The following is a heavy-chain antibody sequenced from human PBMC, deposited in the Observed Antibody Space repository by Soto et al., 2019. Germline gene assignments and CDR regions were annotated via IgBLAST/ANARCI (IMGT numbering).Heavy chain of an antibody. V-gene: IGHV1-69*01. D-gene: IGHD1-26*01. Sequence: QVQLVQSGAEVKKPGSSVKVSCKASGGTFGSYGIKWVRQAPGQGLEWMGGTIPIFGTANYAQKFQGRATITADESTSTVYMELSSLRSDDTAVYYCAREGFSGSSLPYWGQGTLVTVSS. CDR1: GGTFGSYG. CDR2: TIPIFGTA. J-gene: IGHJ4*02. CDR3: AREGFSGSSLPY.